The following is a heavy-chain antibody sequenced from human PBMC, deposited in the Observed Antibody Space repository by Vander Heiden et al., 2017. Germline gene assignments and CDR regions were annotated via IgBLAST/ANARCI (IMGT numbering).Heavy chain of an antibody. CDR2: ISYFGSNK. CDR1: GFTFSSYT. D-gene: IGHD6-19*01. Sequence: QVQRVESGGVVVQPGRSPCLSCATSGFTFSSYTMHWVRQARGKGLEWVVLISYFGSNKYYVDSVKGRFTISRDNSKSTLHLQMNSLRGEDTAVYYCATGLDAAVPDNYWGQGTLVTVSS. J-gene: IGHJ4*02. V-gene: IGHV3-30-3*01. CDR3: ATGLDAAVPDNY.